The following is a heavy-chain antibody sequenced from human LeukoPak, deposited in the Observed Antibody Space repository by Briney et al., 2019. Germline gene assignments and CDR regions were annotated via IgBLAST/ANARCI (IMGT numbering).Heavy chain of an antibody. V-gene: IGHV3-21*01. J-gene: IGHJ1*01. CDR3: ASLAKMS. CDR2: ISSSSSNI. Sequence: GGSLRLSCAASGFTFSSYSMNWVHQAPGKGLEWVSSISSSSSNIYYADSVKGRFTISRDNAKNSLYLQMNSLRAKDTAVYYCASLAKMSWGQGTLVTVSS. CDR1: GFTFSSYS. D-gene: IGHD2-21*01.